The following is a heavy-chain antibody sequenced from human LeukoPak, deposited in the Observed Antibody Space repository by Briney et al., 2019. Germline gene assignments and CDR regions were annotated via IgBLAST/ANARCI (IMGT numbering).Heavy chain of an antibody. V-gene: IGHV3-74*01. D-gene: IGHD2-15*01. CDR3: ARDRCSGGSCYWFDP. CDR2: INTDGSST. Sequence: GGSLRLSCAASGLTFSSYWMHWVRQLPGKGLVWVSRINTDGSSTYYADSVKGRFTISRDNAKNTLYLLMNSLRAEDTAIYYCARDRCSGGSCYWFDPWGQGTLVTVSS. J-gene: IGHJ5*02. CDR1: GLTFSSYW.